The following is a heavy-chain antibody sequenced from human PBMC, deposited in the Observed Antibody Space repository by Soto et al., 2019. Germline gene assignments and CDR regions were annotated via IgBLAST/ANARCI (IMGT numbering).Heavy chain of an antibody. V-gene: IGHV4-59*12. CDR1: GTSISSYY. D-gene: IGHD1-1*01. CDR2: VSYSGST. Sequence: PSETLSLTCTVSGTSISSYYWTWIRQPPGNGLEWIGFVSYSGSTNYNPSLKSRVTISVDTSKNQFSLKLSSVTAADSAVYYCARLGKSTGTDYWGQGALVTVS. CDR3: ARLGKSTGTDY. J-gene: IGHJ4*02.